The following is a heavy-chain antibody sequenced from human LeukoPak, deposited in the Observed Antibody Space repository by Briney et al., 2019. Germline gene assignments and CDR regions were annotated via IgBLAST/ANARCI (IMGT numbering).Heavy chain of an antibody. J-gene: IGHJ6*03. Sequence: PSETLSLTCTVSGGSISSRNYCWSWIRQPAGEGLEWIGHIHTSGSTNYNPSLKSRVTISVDTSKNQFSLKLSSVTAADTAVYYCAGQETFPPTYYDILTGYYEGYYYYYMDVWGKGTTVTISS. CDR1: GGSISSRNYC. CDR2: IHTSGST. CDR3: AGQETFPPTYYDILTGYYEGYYYYYMDV. V-gene: IGHV4-61*09. D-gene: IGHD3-9*01.